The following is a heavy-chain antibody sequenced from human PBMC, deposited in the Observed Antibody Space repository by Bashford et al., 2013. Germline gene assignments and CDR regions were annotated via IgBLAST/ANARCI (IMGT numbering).Heavy chain of an antibody. CDR3: ARHSGWEFDY. D-gene: IGHD1-26*01. J-gene: IGHJ4*02. CDR1: GGSISSGGYY. CDR2: IYYSGST. V-gene: IGHV4-31*03. Sequence: SETLSLTCTVSGGSISSGGYYWSWIRQHPGKGLEWIGYIYYSGSTYYNPSLKSRVTMSIDTSKKQLSFNLNSVTAADTGIYYCARHSGWEFDYWGQGTLVTVSS.